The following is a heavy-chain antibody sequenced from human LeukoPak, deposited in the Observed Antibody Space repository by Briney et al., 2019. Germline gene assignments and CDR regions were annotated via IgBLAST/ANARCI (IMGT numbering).Heavy chain of an antibody. CDR2: IYHSGST. J-gene: IGHJ3*02. CDR3: ARGVGIQRAFDI. CDR1: GYSISSSYY. D-gene: IGHD6-25*01. Sequence: PSETLSLTCTVSGYSISSSYYWGWIRQPPGKGLEWIGSIYHSGSTYYNPSLKSRVTISVDTSKNQFSLKLSSVTAADTAVYYCARGVGIQRAFDIWGQGTMVTVSS. V-gene: IGHV4-38-2*02.